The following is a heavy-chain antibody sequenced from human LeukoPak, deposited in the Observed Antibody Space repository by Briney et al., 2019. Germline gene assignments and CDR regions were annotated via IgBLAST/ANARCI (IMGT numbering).Heavy chain of an antibody. D-gene: IGHD2-15*01. CDR2: MNTNSGNT. V-gene: IGHV1-8*01. CDR1: GYTFTSYD. CDR3: ARGSGGSDAEYFQD. J-gene: IGHJ1*01. Sequence: ASVKVSCKASGYTFTSYDINWVRQATGQGLEWMGWMNTNSGNTGYAQEFQGRVTMTRNTSISTAYMELSSVRSEDTAVYYCARGSGGSDAEYFQDWGQGTLVTVSS.